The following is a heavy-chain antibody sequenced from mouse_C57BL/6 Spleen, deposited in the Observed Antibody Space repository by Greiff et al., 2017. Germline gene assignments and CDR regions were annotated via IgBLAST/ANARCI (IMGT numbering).Heavy chain of an antibody. J-gene: IGHJ4*01. CDR1: GYTFTGYW. Sequence: QVQLQQSGAELLKPGASVKLSCKATGYTFTGYWIEWVKLRPGHGREWIGEILPGSGSTNYNEKFKGKATLTADTSSNPVYMQLSSLTTEDSAIFYCARGDFYYGSPTAMDNGSQGTSGTVSS. CDR3: ARGDFYYGSPTAMDN. D-gene: IGHD1-1*01. V-gene: IGHV1-9*01. CDR2: ILPGSGST.